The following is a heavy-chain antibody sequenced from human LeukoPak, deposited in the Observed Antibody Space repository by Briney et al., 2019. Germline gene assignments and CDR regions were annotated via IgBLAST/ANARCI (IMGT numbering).Heavy chain of an antibody. J-gene: IGHJ6*03. CDR2: ISAYNGNT. CDR1: GYTFTSYG. Sequence: ASVKVSCKASGYTFTSYGISWVRQAPGQGLEWMGWISAYNGNTNYAQKFQGRVTITADESTSTAYMELSSLRSEDTAVYYCARGKQQLVRYYYMDVWGKGTTVTVSS. CDR3: ARGKQQLVRYYYMDV. V-gene: IGHV1-18*01. D-gene: IGHD6-13*01.